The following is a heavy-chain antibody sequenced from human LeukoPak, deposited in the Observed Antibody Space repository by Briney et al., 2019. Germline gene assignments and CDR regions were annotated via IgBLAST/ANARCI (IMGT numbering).Heavy chain of an antibody. CDR2: ISGSGGST. J-gene: IGHJ4*02. Sequence: GGSLKLSCAASGFTFSSYAMSWVRQAPGKGLEWVSAISGSGGSTYYADSVKGRFTISRDNSKNTLYLQMNNLRAEDTAVYYCARRIAAAGTCFDYWGQGTLVTVSS. D-gene: IGHD6-13*01. CDR3: ARRIAAAGTCFDY. CDR1: GFTFSSYA. V-gene: IGHV3-23*01.